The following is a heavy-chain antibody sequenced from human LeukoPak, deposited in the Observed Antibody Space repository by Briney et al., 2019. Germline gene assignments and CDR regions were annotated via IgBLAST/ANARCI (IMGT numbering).Heavy chain of an antibody. CDR2: IYHSGST. CDR1: GGSISSGGYS. J-gene: IGHJ6*02. CDR3: ARDRPYYYGMDV. V-gene: IGHV4-30-2*01. Sequence: SQTLSLTCAVSGGSISSGGYSWSWIRQPPGKGLEWIGYIYHSGSTYYNPSLKSRVTISVDRSKNQFSLKLSSVTAADTAVYYCARDRPYYYGMDVWGQGTTVTVSS.